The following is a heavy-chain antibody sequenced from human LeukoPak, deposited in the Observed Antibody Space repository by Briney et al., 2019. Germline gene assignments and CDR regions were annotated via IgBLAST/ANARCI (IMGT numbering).Heavy chain of an antibody. D-gene: IGHD1-26*01. CDR1: GGSISSSSYY. Sequence: SETLSLICTVSGGSISSSSYYWGWIRQPPGKGLEWIGSIYYSGSTYYNPSLKSRVTISVDTSKNQFSLKLNSVTAADTAVYYCATLWRLGASTGEAFDIWGQGTMVTVSS. J-gene: IGHJ3*02. CDR3: ATLWRLGASTGEAFDI. V-gene: IGHV4-39*07. CDR2: IYYSGST.